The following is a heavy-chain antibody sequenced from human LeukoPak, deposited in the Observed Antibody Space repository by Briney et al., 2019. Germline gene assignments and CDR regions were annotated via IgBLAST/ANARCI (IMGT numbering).Heavy chain of an antibody. CDR2: ISSSSSYI. CDR3: ARDEGWFGEY. V-gene: IGHV3-21*01. Sequence: GGSLRLSCAASGFTFSSYSMNWVRQAPGKGLEWVSSISSSSSYICYADSVKGRFTISRDNAKNSLYLQMNSLRAEDTAVYYCARDEGWFGEYWGQGTLVTVSS. J-gene: IGHJ4*02. D-gene: IGHD3-10*01. CDR1: GFTFSSYS.